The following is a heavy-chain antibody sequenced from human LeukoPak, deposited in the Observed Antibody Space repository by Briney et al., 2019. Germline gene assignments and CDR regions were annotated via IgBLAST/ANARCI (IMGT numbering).Heavy chain of an antibody. CDR2: ISSASNYI. CDR3: TRDVTSYGHFDS. D-gene: IGHD3-16*01. Sequence: PGGSLRLSCEVSGFIFSNNGMHWVRQAPGKGLEWVAYISSASNYIYYADSVKGRLTVSRDNAKNSLYLQMDSLRAEDTAVYYCTRDVTSYGHFDSWGQGTLVTVAS. J-gene: IGHJ4*02. V-gene: IGHV3-21*01. CDR1: GFIFSNNG.